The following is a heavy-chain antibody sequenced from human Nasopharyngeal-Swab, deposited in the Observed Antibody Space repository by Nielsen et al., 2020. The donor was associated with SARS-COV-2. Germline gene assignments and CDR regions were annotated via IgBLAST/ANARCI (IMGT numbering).Heavy chain of an antibody. V-gene: IGHV3-23*01. Sequence: GGSLRLSCAASGFTFSSYAMSWVRQAPGKGLEWVSAISGSGGSTYYADSVKGRFTISRDNSKNTLYLQMNSLRAEDTAVYYCAKGYCSSTSRYNVFDYWGQGTLVTVSS. CDR2: ISGSGGST. CDR3: AKGYCSSTSRYNVFDY. CDR1: GFTFSSYA. D-gene: IGHD2-2*02. J-gene: IGHJ4*02.